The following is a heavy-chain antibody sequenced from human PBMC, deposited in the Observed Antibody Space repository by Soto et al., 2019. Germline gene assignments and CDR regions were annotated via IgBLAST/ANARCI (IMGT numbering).Heavy chain of an antibody. Sequence: EVQLLESGGGLVQPGESLRLSCAASGFTFSIYAMMWVRQPPGKGQEWVAGMTGSGGDIRYADSVKGRFTISKDNSKNTLYLQMNILRAEDTAMYYCAKDAVYGDGLWLAANWGQGTLVTVSS. J-gene: IGHJ4*02. CDR1: GFTFSIYA. D-gene: IGHD2-21*02. V-gene: IGHV3-23*01. CDR2: MTGSGGDI. CDR3: AKDAVYGDGLWLAAN.